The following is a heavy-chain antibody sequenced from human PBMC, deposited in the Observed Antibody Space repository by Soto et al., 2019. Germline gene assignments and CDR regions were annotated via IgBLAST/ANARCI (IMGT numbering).Heavy chain of an antibody. Sequence: PSETLSLTCTVSGGSITDYYWGWIRQPPGKGLEWIGSIYYSGSTYYNPSLKSRVTISVDTSKNQFSLKLSSVTAADTAVYYCARPYYDILTGYSPWGQGTLVTVSS. CDR3: ARPYYDILTGYSP. D-gene: IGHD3-9*01. CDR2: IYYSGST. CDR1: GGSITDYY. J-gene: IGHJ5*02. V-gene: IGHV4-39*01.